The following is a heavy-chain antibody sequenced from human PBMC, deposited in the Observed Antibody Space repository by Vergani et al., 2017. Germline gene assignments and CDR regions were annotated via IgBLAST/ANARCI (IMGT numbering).Heavy chain of an antibody. CDR3: AKDIRAIPNSGYDY. V-gene: IGHV3-9*01. Sequence: EVQLVESGGGLVQPGRSLRLSCAASGFTFDDYALHWVRQAPGKGLEWVSGISWNSGSTGYADSVKVRFNISRDNAKNSLYLQMNSLRAEDTALYYCAKDIRAIPNSGYDYWGQGTLVTVSS. CDR1: GFTFDDYA. D-gene: IGHD3-22*01. CDR2: ISWNSGST. J-gene: IGHJ4*02.